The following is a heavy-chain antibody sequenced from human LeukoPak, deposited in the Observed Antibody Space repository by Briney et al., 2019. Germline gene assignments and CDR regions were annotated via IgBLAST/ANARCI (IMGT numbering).Heavy chain of an antibody. CDR3: ASLKEWLLLGGFDY. V-gene: IGHV3-30*09. CDR2: ISYDERDV. Sequence: PGGSLRLSCAASGFTFSLYTMHWVRQAPGKGLEWVAAISYDERDVYYADSVKGRFAISRDNSKDILYLQMNGLRLEDTAIYYCASLKEWLLLGGFDYWGQGALVTVSS. CDR1: GFTFSLYT. J-gene: IGHJ4*02. D-gene: IGHD3-22*01.